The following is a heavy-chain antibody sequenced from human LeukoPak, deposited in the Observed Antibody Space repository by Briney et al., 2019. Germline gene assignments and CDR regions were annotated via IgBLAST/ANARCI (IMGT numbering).Heavy chain of an antibody. CDR1: GFTVSRNY. CDR2: ISKSGGST. CDR3: AKEEEYYFDY. V-gene: IGHV3-23*01. J-gene: IGHJ4*02. Sequence: GGSLRLSCAASGFTVSRNYMSWVRQAPGKGLEWVSGISKSGGSTYYADSVKGRFTISRDNSKNTLYLQMNSLRAEDTAVYYCAKEEEYYFDYWGQGALVTVSS.